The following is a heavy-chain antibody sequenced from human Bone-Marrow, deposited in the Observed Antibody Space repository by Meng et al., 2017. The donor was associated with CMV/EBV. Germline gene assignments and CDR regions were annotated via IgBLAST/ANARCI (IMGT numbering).Heavy chain of an antibody. CDR1: GYTFTGYY. J-gene: IGHJ4*02. V-gene: IGHV1-18*04. D-gene: IGHD4-17*01. Sequence: ASVKVSCKASGYTFTGYYMHWVRQAPGQGLEWMGWISAYNGNTNYAQKLQGRVTMTTDTSTSTAYMELRSLRSDDTAVYYCARVGVQYGDYDPRFDYWGQGTLVTVSS. CDR3: ARVGVQYGDYDPRFDY. CDR2: ISAYNGNT.